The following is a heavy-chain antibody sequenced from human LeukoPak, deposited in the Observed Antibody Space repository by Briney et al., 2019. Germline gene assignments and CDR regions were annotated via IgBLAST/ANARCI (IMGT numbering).Heavy chain of an antibody. D-gene: IGHD3-22*01. J-gene: IGHJ4*02. Sequence: GGSLRLSCAASGFTFTNYAMSWIRQAPGKGLEWVSYISSSSRFTNYADSVKGRFTISRDNAKNSLYLQMNSLTADDTAVYYCSSGYQHWGQGTLVTVSS. CDR2: ISSSSRFT. V-gene: IGHV3-11*03. CDR3: SSGYQH. CDR1: GFTFTNYA.